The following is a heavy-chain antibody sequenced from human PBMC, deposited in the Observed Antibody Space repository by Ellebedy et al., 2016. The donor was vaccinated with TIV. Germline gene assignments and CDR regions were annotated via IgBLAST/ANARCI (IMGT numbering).Heavy chain of an antibody. CDR2: FDWDDDK. CDR3: ARTDGSGWAFDS. J-gene: IGHJ4*02. CDR1: GFSLSTTRVS. D-gene: IGHD6-19*01. Sequence: SGPTLVKPTQTLTLTCTFSGFSLSTTRVSVSWIRQPPGKALEWLARFDWDDDKYFNTSLRTRLTISKDTSKNQVFLTMTNMDPVDTATYYCARTDGSGWAFDSWGQGTLVTVSS. V-gene: IGHV2-70*11.